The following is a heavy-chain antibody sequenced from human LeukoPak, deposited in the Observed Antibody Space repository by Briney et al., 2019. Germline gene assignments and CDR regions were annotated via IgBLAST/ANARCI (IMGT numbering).Heavy chain of an antibody. CDR2: ISSSSGYI. Sequence: GGSLRLSCAASGFTFSSYTMNWVRQAPGKGLEWVSSISSSSGYIYYADSVKGRFTVSRDNAKNSLYLQMNSLRADDTAVYYCARVGQQLVLAEYFHHWGXGTLVTVSS. D-gene: IGHD6-13*01. J-gene: IGHJ1*01. V-gene: IGHV3-21*01. CDR3: ARVGQQLVLAEYFHH. CDR1: GFTFSSYT.